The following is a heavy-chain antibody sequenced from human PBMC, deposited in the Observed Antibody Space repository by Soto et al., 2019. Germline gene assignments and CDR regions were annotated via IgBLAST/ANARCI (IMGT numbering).Heavy chain of an antibody. D-gene: IGHD3-10*01. J-gene: IGHJ4*02. CDR2: IIPIFGTA. CDR1: GGTFSSYA. CDR3: ARGAFWYGLGSYYHFDY. V-gene: IGHV1-69*01. Sequence: QVQLVQSGAEVKKPGSSVKVSCKASGGTFSSYAISWVRQAPGQGLEWMGGIIPIFGTANYAQKFQGRVTITAGEPTSTAYQGLGSRGSEDTAVYYCARGAFWYGLGSYYHFDYWGQGTLVTVSS.